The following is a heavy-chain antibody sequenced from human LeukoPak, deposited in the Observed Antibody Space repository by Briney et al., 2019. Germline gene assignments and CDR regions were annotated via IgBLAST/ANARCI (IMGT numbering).Heavy chain of an antibody. J-gene: IGHJ4*02. CDR2: MNPNSGNT. Sequence: GASVKVSCKASGYTFTSYDINWVRQAPGQGLEWMGWMNPNSGNTGYALKFQGRVTMTRNTSISTAYMELSSLRSEDTAVYYCARDPGMMPQTNYDYVWGSSTTLTFDYWGQGTLVTVSS. V-gene: IGHV1-8*01. CDR3: ARDPGMMPQTNYDYVWGSSTTLTFDY. CDR1: GYTFTSYD. D-gene: IGHD3-16*01.